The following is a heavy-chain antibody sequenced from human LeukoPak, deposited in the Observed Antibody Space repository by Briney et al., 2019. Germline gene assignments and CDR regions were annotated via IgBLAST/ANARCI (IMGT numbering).Heavy chain of an antibody. CDR3: AKVRDSSSWYLGY. CDR1: GFTFSNYG. Sequence: GGSLRLSCAASGFTFSNYGMHWFRQAPGKGLEWVAVISYDGSNKYYADSVKGRFTISRDNSKNTLYLQMNSLRAEDTAVYFCAKVRDSSSWYLGYWGQGTLVTVSS. CDR2: ISYDGSNK. V-gene: IGHV3-30*12. D-gene: IGHD6-13*01. J-gene: IGHJ4*02.